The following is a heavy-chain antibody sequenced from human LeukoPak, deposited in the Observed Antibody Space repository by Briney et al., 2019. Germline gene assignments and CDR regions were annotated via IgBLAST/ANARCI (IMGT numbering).Heavy chain of an antibody. Sequence: GASVKVSCKASGGTFSSYAISWVRQAPGQGLEWMGRIIPILGIANYAQKFQGRVTITTDESTSTAYMELSSLRSEDTAVYYCARSTTVTTYIFDYWGQGTLVTVSS. V-gene: IGHV1-69*04. J-gene: IGHJ4*02. CDR2: IIPILGIA. CDR3: ARSTTVTTYIFDY. D-gene: IGHD4-17*01. CDR1: GGTFSSYA.